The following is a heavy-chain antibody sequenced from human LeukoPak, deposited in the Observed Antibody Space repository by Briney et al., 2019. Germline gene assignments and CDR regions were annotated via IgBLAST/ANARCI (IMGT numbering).Heavy chain of an antibody. D-gene: IGHD6-19*01. CDR2: ISYDGSNK. V-gene: IGHV3-30*18. J-gene: IGHJ4*02. CDR3: AKDHDSSGWYSCLDY. Sequence: PGGSLRLSCAASGFTFSSYGMHWVRQAPGKGLEWVAVISYDGSNKYYADSVKGRFTISRDNSKNTLYLQMNSLRAEDTAVYYCAKDHDSSGWYSCLDYWGQGTLVTVSS. CDR1: GFTFSSYG.